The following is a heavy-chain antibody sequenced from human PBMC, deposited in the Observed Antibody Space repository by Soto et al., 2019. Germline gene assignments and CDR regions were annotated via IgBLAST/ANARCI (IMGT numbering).Heavy chain of an antibody. D-gene: IGHD3-3*01. CDR2: IYYSGST. J-gene: IGHJ4*02. Sequence: KPSETLSLTCTVSGGSISSSSYYWGWIRQPPGKGLEWIGSIYYSGSTYYNPSLKSRVTISVDTSKNQFSLKLSSVTAADTAVYYCATHTIFGVAYLDYWGQGTLVTVS. CDR3: ATHTIFGVAYLDY. V-gene: IGHV4-39*01. CDR1: GGSISSSSYY.